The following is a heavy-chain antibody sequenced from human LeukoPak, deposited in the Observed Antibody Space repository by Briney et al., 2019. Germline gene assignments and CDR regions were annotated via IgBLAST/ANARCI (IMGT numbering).Heavy chain of an antibody. CDR3: ARDPVVPAAQQGYYYMDV. CDR1: GFTFSDYA. D-gene: IGHD2-2*01. J-gene: IGHJ6*03. V-gene: IGHV3-30-3*01. CDR2: ISDEGHQK. Sequence: GGSLRLSCAASGFTFSDYAMHWVRQGPGKGLEWVAVISDEGHQKYYGDSVKGRFTISRDNAKNSLYLQMNSLRAEDTAVYYCARDPVVPAAQQGYYYMDVWGKGTTVTVSS.